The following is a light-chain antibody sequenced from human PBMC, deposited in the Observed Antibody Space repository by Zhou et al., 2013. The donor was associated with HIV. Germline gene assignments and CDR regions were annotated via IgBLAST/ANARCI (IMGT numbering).Light chain of an antibody. CDR2: GAT. Sequence: DIQMTQSPSSLSASVGDRVTITCRASQSIRNYLNWYQQRPGKAPNLLIYGATTLQSGVPSRFSGSGYGTEFTLTISSLQPEDYATYYCQQSYTNAFGQGTKGGGQT. J-gene: IGKJ1*01. CDR3: QQSYTNA. CDR1: QSIRNY. V-gene: IGKV1-39*01.